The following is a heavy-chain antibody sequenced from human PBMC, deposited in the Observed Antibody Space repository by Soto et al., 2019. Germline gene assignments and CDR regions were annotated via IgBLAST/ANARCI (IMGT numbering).Heavy chain of an antibody. CDR1: RFTLSRHG. D-gene: IGHD6-13*01. Sequence: PGGSMRLACVASRFTLSRHGLGWVRQAPGKGLEWVSTINPSGDSTFYADSVKGRFTISRDNSKNTVYLQMNSLSVGDTAVYLCAKVDVSTAGSFDYWGQGALVTVSS. CDR3: AKVDVSTAGSFDY. CDR2: INPSGDST. V-gene: IGHV3-23*01. J-gene: IGHJ4*02.